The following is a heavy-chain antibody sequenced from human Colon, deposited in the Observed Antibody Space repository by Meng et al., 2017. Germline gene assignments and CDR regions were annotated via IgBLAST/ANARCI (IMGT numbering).Heavy chain of an antibody. CDR3: ARTAMLDS. D-gene: IGHD2-2*01. CDR1: GYTFTSSD. Sequence: QVQLVQSGAEVRKPGASLKVTCKASGYTFTSSDINWVRQDTGRGLEWLGWMNPNTGNTGSAQKFQGRVSMTRDTSIGTAYMELSGLTSEDTAVYYCARTAMLDSWGQGTLVTVSS. J-gene: IGHJ5*01. V-gene: IGHV1-8*01. CDR2: MNPNTGNT.